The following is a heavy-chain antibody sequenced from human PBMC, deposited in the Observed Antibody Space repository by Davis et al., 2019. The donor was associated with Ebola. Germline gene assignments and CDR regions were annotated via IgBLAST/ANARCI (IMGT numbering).Heavy chain of an antibody. D-gene: IGHD3-16*02. CDR1: GFTFSSYA. CDR3: AKGAAFGGVIVIEFDY. J-gene: IGHJ4*02. V-gene: IGHV3-30*04. CDR2: ISYDGSNK. Sequence: GESLKISCAASGFTFSSYAMHWVRQAPGKGLEWVAVISYDGSNKYYADSVKGRFTISRDNSKNTLYLQMNSLRAEDTAVYYCAKGAAFGGVIVIEFDYWGQGILVTVSS.